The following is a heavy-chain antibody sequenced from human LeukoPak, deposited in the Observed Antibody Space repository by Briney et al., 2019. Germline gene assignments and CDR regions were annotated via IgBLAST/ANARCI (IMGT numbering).Heavy chain of an antibody. CDR1: GGSISSYY. Sequence: EPSETLSLTCTVSGGSISSYYWSWIRQPPGKGLEWIGYIYYSGSTNYNPSLKSRVTISVDTSKNQFSLKLSSVTAADTAVYYCARVVPYRGYRPYYGMDVWGQGTTVTVSS. V-gene: IGHV4-59*01. J-gene: IGHJ6*02. D-gene: IGHD6-13*01. CDR2: IYYSGST. CDR3: ARVVPYRGYRPYYGMDV.